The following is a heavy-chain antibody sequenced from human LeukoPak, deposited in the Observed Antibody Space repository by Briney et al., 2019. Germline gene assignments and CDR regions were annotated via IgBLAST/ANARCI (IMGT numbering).Heavy chain of an antibody. CDR3: ARDRAWNYFDY. J-gene: IGHJ4*02. Sequence: GGSLRLSCAPSGFTFSRHGMHWVRQAPGKGLEWVAIIPNDGSRKYYAHSVEGRFTISRDNSKNTLYLQMDSLRAEDTAVYYCARDRAWNYFDYWGQGTLDTVSS. V-gene: IGHV3-30*03. CDR2: IPNDGSRK. CDR1: GFTFSRHG. D-gene: IGHD3-3*01.